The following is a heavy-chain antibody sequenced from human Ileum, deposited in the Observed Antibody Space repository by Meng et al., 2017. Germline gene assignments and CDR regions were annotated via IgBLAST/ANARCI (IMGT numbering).Heavy chain of an antibody. CDR1: GYTFTSYF. Sequence: QVQLVQSGAEVMKPGASVKVSCRASGYTFTSYFLHWARQAPGQGLEWMGWMNTDKGNTNYAQKFQGRVTMTRDTSTSTAYMELRSLRSDDTAVYYCAREGAYNGGDYWGQGTLVTVSS. CDR2: MNTDKGNT. D-gene: IGHD1-1*01. J-gene: IGHJ4*02. CDR3: AREGAYNGGDY. V-gene: IGHV1-18*04.